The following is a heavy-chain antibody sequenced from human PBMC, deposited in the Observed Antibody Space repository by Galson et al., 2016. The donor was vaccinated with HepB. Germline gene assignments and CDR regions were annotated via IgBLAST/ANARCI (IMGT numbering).Heavy chain of an antibody. J-gene: IGHJ6*02. CDR3: ATKEMVLVPAHKETYKYFGMDA. CDR1: GYTLTELS. Sequence: SVKVSCKVSGYTLTELSMHWVRQAPGKGLEWVGGFDPEDGETIYAQRFQGRVTMTEDTSTDTAYMELSSLNSEDTAMYYCATKEMVLVPAHKETYKYFGMDAWGQGTTVTVSS. V-gene: IGHV1-24*01. CDR2: FDPEDGET. D-gene: IGHD2-2*01.